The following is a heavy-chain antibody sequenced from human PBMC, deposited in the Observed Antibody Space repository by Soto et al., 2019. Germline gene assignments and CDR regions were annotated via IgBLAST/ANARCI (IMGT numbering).Heavy chain of an antibody. CDR2: ISSSSSYK. J-gene: IGHJ3*02. Sequence: EVQLVESGGGLVKPGGSLRLSCAASGFAFSSYSMNWVRQAPGKGLEWVSSISSSSSYKYYADSVKGRFTISIDNAKNSLYLQMNSLSAEDTALYYCARDARYFDWLLSDGGDAFDIWGQGTMVTVSS. CDR3: ARDARYFDWLLSDGGDAFDI. CDR1: GFAFSSYS. D-gene: IGHD3-9*01. V-gene: IGHV3-21*01.